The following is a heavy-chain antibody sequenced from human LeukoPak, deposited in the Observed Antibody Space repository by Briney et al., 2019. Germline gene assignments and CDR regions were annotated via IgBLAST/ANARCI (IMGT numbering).Heavy chain of an antibody. D-gene: IGHD2-8*01. CDR1: GGSISSGDYY. CDR3: ARVLMVYAIVNY. J-gene: IGHJ4*02. Sequence: SQTLSLTCTVSGGSISSGDYYWSWIRQPPGKGLEWIGYIYYSGSTYYNPSLKSRFTISVDTSKNQFSLKLSSVTAADTAVYYCARVLMVYAIVNYWGQGTLVTVSS. CDR2: IYYSGST. V-gene: IGHV4-30-4*08.